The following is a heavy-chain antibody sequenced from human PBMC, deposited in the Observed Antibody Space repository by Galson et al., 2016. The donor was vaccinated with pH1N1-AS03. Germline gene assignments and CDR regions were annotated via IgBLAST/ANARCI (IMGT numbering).Heavy chain of an antibody. Sequence: ETLSLTCTVSGGSISSSSYYWGWIRQPPGKGLEWIGSIYYSGSTYYNPSLKIRVTISVDTSKNQFSLKLSSVTAADTAVYYCARRVYGDYVNWFDPWGQGTLVTVSS. J-gene: IGHJ5*02. CDR2: IYYSGST. CDR3: ARRVYGDYVNWFDP. V-gene: IGHV4-39*01. CDR1: GGSISSSSYY. D-gene: IGHD4-17*01.